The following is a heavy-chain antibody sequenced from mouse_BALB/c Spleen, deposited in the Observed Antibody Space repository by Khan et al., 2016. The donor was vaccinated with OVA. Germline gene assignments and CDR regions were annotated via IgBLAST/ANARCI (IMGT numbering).Heavy chain of an antibody. CDR1: GFNIKDYY. CDR3: STGDGYSAWFAY. V-gene: IGHV14-4*02. J-gene: IGHJ3*01. D-gene: IGHD2-3*01. Sequence: MQLQQAGAELVRSGASVKLSCTGSGFNIKDYYMHWGKQRPEQGLEGIGWNDPENGDTEYDPQFQDKATMTADTSSNTAYLQLSSLTSDDTAVYYCSTGDGYSAWFAYWGQGTLIAVSA. CDR2: NDPENGDT.